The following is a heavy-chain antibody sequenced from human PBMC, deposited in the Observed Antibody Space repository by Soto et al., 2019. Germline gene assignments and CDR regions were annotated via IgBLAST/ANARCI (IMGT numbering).Heavy chain of an antibody. Sequence: EVQLVESGGGLVQPGGSLRLSCAASGFTFNNYSMNWVRQAPGKGLEWVSYISSSSSTIYSADSVKGRFTISRDNAKNSLYLQMHSMRAEDTAVYYGARDKGRSPLDYWGQGTLVTVSS. V-gene: IGHV3-48*01. CDR3: ARDKGRSPLDY. CDR2: ISSSSSTI. J-gene: IGHJ4*02. CDR1: GFTFNNYS. D-gene: IGHD2-15*01.